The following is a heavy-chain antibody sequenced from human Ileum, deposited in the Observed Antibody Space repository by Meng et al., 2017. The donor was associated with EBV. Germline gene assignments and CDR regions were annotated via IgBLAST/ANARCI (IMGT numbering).Heavy chain of an antibody. D-gene: IGHD3-10*01. CDR1: VASIVIGSC. CDR3: ARERRFGSGRYALDY. Sequence: VHLPDAVPVRGKPSGTLPLLSASSVASIVIGSCCTYVRQPPEKGLEWIVEIYHSGSTNYNPSLNSRLTLSLDKSKSQFSLELISVTAADTAVYYCARERRFGSGRYALDYWGQGTLVTVSS. CDR2: IYHSGST. V-gene: IGHV4-4*02. J-gene: IGHJ4*02.